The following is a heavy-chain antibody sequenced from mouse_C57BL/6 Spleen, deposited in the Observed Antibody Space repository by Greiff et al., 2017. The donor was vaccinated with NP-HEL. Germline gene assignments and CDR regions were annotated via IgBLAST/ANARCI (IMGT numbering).Heavy chain of an antibody. CDR3: ARADYSNYFDY. Sequence: VQLQQSGPELVKPGASVKISCKASGYSFTSYYIHWVKQRPGQGLEWIGWIYPGSGNTKYNEKFKGKATLTADTSSSTAYMQLSSLTSEDSAVYYCARADYSNYFDYWGQGTTLTVSS. D-gene: IGHD2-5*01. CDR2: IYPGSGNT. CDR1: GYSFTSYY. V-gene: IGHV1-66*01. J-gene: IGHJ2*01.